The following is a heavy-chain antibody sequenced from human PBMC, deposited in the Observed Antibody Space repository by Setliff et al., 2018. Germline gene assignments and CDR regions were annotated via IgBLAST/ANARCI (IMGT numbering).Heavy chain of an antibody. V-gene: IGHV4-34*01. CDR3: RYWSGYYNNDC. CDR1: GGSFSNYY. J-gene: IGHJ4*02. CDR2: INDSGTT. Sequence: SETLSLTCTVYGGSFSNYYWGWIRQSPGKGLEWIGEINDSGTTNYSPSLKSRVTISLDASTNQFSLKLYSVTAADTAVYYCRYWSGYYNNDCWGQGTLVTVSS. D-gene: IGHD3-3*01.